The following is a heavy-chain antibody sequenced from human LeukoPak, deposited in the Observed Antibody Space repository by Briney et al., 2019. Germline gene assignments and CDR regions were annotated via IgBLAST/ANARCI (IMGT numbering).Heavy chain of an antibody. J-gene: IGHJ5*02. D-gene: IGHD3-10*01. CDR2: ITWNGDST. Sequence: GGSLRLSCATSGFTLDDFGMSWVRHVQGKGLEWVCGITWNGDSTGYADSVKGRFTISRDNAKNSLYLQMNILRAEDTALYHCAKTNSGSGRHHVWFDPWGQRTRVTVSS. V-gene: IGHV3-20*01. CDR1: GFTLDDFG. CDR3: AKTNSGSGRHHVWFDP.